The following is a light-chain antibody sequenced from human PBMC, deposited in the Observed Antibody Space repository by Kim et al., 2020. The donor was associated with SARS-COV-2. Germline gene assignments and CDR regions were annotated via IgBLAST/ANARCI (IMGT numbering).Light chain of an antibody. V-gene: IGKV1-27*01. J-gene: IGKJ1*01. CDR2: AAN. CDR1: QGISNS. Sequence: APVGNSVPITCMAGQGISNSLAWYQQKPGEGPKLLIYAANTLQSGVTTRFSDSGSGTDFTLTISSLQPEDVATYYCQKYNSAPWTFGHGTKVDIK. CDR3: QKYNSAPWT.